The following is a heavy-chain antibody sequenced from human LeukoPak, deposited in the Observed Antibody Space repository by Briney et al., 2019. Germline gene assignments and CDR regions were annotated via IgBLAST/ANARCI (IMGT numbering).Heavy chain of an antibody. J-gene: IGHJ5*02. Sequence: GGSLRLSCAASGFTFSSYSMNWVRQAPGKGLEWVSYISSSSSTIYYADSVKGRFTISRDNAKNSLYLQMNSLRAEDTAVYYCAREGVDIVATIMLWFDPWGQGTLVTVSS. CDR2: ISSSSSTI. CDR3: AREGVDIVATIMLWFDP. D-gene: IGHD5-12*01. CDR1: GFTFSSYS. V-gene: IGHV3-48*01.